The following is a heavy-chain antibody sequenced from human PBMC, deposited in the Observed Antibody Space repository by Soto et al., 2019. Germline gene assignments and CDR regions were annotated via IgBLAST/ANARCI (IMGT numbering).Heavy chain of an antibody. D-gene: IGHD3-3*01. CDR1: VYDFNTNW. CDR3: ERRLRDCNKTSCYYAHS. J-gene: IGHJ5*02. Sequence: PGESLQISCRGSVYDFNTNWFGWVRQLPGRGLEWVGIMYPGDSDTRYNPSLQGHVTLSVDVTVSTAFLQWRSLETSDTGMYFCERRLRDCNKTSCYYAHSWGQATQGTVPQ. CDR2: MYPGDSDT. V-gene: IGHV5-51*01.